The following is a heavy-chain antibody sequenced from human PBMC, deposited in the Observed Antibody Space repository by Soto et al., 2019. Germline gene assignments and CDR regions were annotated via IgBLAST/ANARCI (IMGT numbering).Heavy chain of an antibody. V-gene: IGHV3-30*18. D-gene: IGHD3-10*01. Sequence: GGSLRLSCAASGFTFSSYGMHWVRQAPGKGLEWVAVISYDGSNKYYADSVKGRFTISRDNSKNTLYLQMNSLRAEDTAVYYCAKQGPMVRGVITRWFDPWGQGTLVTVSS. CDR3: AKQGPMVRGVITRWFDP. CDR2: ISYDGSNK. CDR1: GFTFSSYG. J-gene: IGHJ5*02.